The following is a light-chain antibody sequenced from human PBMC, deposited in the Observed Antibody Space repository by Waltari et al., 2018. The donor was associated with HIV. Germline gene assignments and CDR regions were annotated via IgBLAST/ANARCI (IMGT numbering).Light chain of an antibody. CDR1: SSDVGGYDY. CDR2: GVN. V-gene: IGLV2-8*01. CDR3: SSYAGRNTLL. J-gene: IGLJ2*01. Sequence: QSALTQPPSASGSPGQSVTIPCTGTSSDVGGYDYVSWYQQHPGKAPQPMISGVNKRPSGVPDRFSGSSSGNTASLTVSGLQAEDEAHYYCSSYAGRNTLLFGGGTKLTVL.